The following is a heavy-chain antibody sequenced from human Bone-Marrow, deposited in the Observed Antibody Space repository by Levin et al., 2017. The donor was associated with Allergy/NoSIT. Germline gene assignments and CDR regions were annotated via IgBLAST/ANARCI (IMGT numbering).Heavy chain of an antibody. CDR1: GGSFSGYY. D-gene: IGHD2-2*01. CDR2: INHSGST. J-gene: IGHJ5*02. Sequence: SQTLSLTCAVYGGSFSGYYWSWIRQPPGKGLEWIGEINHSGSTNYNPSLKSRVTISVDTSKNQFSLKLSSVTAADTAVYYCARGPRPWVRVVVPAATGFDPWGQGTLVTVSS. CDR3: ARGPRPWVRVVVPAATGFDP. V-gene: IGHV4-34*01.